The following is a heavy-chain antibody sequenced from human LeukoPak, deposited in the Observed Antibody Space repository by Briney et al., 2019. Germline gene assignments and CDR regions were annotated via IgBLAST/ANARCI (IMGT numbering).Heavy chain of an antibody. CDR2: ISGSGGST. V-gene: IGHV3-23*01. CDR1: GFTFSSYA. CDR3: ARDKRGVYDILTGYSYSGFDY. D-gene: IGHD3-9*01. J-gene: IGHJ4*02. Sequence: GGSLRLSCAASGFTFSSYAMSWVRQAPGKGLEWVSAISGSGGSTYYADSVKGRFTISRDNSKNTLYLQMNSLRAEDTAVYYCARDKRGVYDILTGYSYSGFDYWGQGTLVTVSS.